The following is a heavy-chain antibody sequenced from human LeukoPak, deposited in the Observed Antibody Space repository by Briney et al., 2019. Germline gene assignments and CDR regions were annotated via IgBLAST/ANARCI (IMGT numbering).Heavy chain of an antibody. V-gene: IGHV4-39*01. J-gene: IGHJ4*02. CDR2: IYYSGNT. CDR3: ARQTGSGLFILP. CDR1: GVSISSSNSY. D-gene: IGHD3/OR15-3a*01. Sequence: SETLSLTCTVSGVSISSSNSYWGWIRQPPGKGLEWIGSIYYSGNTYYSASLKSQVSISIGTSKNQFSLRLTSVTAAGTAVYYCARQTGSGLFILPGGQGTLVTVSS.